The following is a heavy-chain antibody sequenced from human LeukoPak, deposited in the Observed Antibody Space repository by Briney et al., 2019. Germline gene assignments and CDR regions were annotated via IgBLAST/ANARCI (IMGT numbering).Heavy chain of an antibody. V-gene: IGHV3-43*02. CDR1: GFTFDDYA. CDR2: ISGDGGTT. J-gene: IGHJ4*02. CDR3: ARSLPDYFDH. Sequence: PGGSLRLSCAASGFTFDDYAMHWVRQAPGKGLEWVSLISGDGGTTYSADSVKGRFTISRDNSKNSLYLQMNSLRTEDTALYYCARSLPDYFDHWGQGTLVTVSS.